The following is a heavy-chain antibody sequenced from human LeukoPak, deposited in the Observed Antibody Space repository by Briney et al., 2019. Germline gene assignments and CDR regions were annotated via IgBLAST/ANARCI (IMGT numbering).Heavy chain of an antibody. CDR2: ISWDGDST. D-gene: IGHD5-18*01. V-gene: IGHV3-43*01. CDR1: GFTFDEFF. CDR3: AKHSRSFGESPVNS. J-gene: IGHJ4*02. Sequence: GGSLRLSCAASGFTFDEFFMSWVRQRPGESLEWVSLISWDGDSTYYADSVRGRFTISRDNKKHFLYLQMSSLRPEDSAFYFCAKHSRSFGESPVNSWGQGTLVTVSS.